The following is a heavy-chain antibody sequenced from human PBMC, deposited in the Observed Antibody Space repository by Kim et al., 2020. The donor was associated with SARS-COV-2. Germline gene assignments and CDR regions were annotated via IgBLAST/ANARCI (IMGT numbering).Heavy chain of an antibody. CDR1: GGTFSSYA. Sequence: SVKVSCKASGGTFSSYAISWVRQAPGQWLEWMGRIIPILGIANYAQKFQGRVTITADKSTSTATMELSGLRSEDPPVYYCARARGSTYSYYGRDAWGQG. D-gene: IGHD3-10*01. CDR2: IIPILGIA. CDR3: ARARGSTYSYYGRDA. V-gene: IGHV1-69*04. J-gene: IGHJ6*02.